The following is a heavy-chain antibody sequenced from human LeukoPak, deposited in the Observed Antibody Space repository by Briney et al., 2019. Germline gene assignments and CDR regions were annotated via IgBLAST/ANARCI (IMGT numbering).Heavy chain of an antibody. J-gene: IGHJ5*02. D-gene: IGHD4-17*01. CDR1: GFTFSSYW. CDR3: TTGFDYGDYNMVS. V-gene: IGHV3-15*01. CDR2: IKSKTDGGTT. Sequence: GGSLRLSCAASGFTFSSYWMSWVRQAPGKGLEWVGRIKSKTDGGTTDYAAPVKGRFTISRDDSKNTLYLQMNSLKTEDTAVYYCTTGFDYGDYNMVSWGQGTLVTVSS.